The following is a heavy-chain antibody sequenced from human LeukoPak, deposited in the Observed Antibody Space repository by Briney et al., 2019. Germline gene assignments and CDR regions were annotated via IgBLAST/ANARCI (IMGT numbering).Heavy chain of an antibody. CDR2: IIPIFGTA. J-gene: IGHJ6*02. D-gene: IGHD3-22*01. CDR1: GGTFSSYA. Sequence: SVKVSCKASGGTFSSYAISWVRQAPGQGLEWMGGIIPIFGTANYAQKFQGRVTITADESTSTAYMELSSLRSEDTAVYYCARPASSGYYYGLDYYYYYGMDVWGQGTTVTVSS. V-gene: IGHV1-69*13. CDR3: ARPASSGYYYGLDYYYYYGMDV.